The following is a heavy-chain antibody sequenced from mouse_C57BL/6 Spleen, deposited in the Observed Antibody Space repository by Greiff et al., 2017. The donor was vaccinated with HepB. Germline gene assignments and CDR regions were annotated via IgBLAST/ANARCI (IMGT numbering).Heavy chain of an antibody. V-gene: IGHV5-17*01. D-gene: IGHD3-3*01. CDR3: ARLGTRYFDY. J-gene: IGHJ2*01. CDR1: GFTFSDYG. Sequence: EVKLVESGGGLVKPGGSLKLSCAASGFTFSDYGMHWVRQAPEKGLEWVAYISSGSSTIYYADTVKGRFTISRDNAKNTLFLQMTSLRSEDTAMYYCARLGTRYFDYWGKGTTLTVSS. CDR2: ISSGSSTI.